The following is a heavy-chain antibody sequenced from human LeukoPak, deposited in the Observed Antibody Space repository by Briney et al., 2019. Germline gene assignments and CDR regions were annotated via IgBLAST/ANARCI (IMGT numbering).Heavy chain of an antibody. CDR3: ARDGDYDILTGYYNILMDYYMDV. V-gene: IGHV3-7*01. D-gene: IGHD3-9*01. CDR1: GFTFSSYW. CDR2: IKQDGSEK. J-gene: IGHJ6*03. Sequence: PGGSLRLSCAASGFTFSSYWMSWVHQAPGKGLEWVANIKQDGSEKYYVDSVKGRFTISRDNAKNSLYLQMNSLRAEDTAVYYCARDGDYDILTGYYNILMDYYMDVWGKGTTVTVSS.